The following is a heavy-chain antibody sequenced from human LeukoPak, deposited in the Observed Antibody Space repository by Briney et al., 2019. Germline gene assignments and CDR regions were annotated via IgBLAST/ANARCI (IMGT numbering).Heavy chain of an antibody. V-gene: IGHV1-24*01. Sequence: ASVKVSCKVSGYTLTELSMHWVRQAPGKGLEWMGGFDPEDGETIYAQKFQGRVTMTEDTSTDTAYMELSSLRSEDTAVYYCATDSLTGRDIVGATGDYWGQGTLVTVSS. CDR3: ATDSLTGRDIVGATGDY. D-gene: IGHD1-26*01. J-gene: IGHJ4*02. CDR2: FDPEDGET. CDR1: GYTLTELS.